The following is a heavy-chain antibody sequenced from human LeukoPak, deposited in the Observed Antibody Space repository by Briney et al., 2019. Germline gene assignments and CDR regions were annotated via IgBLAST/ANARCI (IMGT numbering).Heavy chain of an antibody. V-gene: IGHV3-30*02. J-gene: IGHJ6*02. D-gene: IGHD3-22*01. CDR1: GFTFSSYG. CDR2: IRYDGSNK. Sequence: GGSLRLSCAASGFTFSSYGMHWVRQAPGKGLEWVAFIRYDGSNKYYADSVKGRFTISRDNSKNTLYLQMNSLRAEDTAVYYCARDTGLLLNYYYGMDVWGQGTTVTVSS. CDR3: ARDTGLLLNYYYGMDV.